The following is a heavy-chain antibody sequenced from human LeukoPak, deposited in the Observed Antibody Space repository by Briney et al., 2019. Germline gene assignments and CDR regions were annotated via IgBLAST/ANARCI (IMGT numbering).Heavy chain of an antibody. CDR1: GGSISSYY. Sequence: RSSETLSLTCTVSGGSISSYYWSRIRQPPGKGLEWIGYIYYSGSTNYNPSLKSRVTISVDTSKNQFSLKLSSVTAADTAVYYCARGEGFDPWGQGTLVTVSS. V-gene: IGHV4-59*08. CDR3: ARGEGFDP. CDR2: IYYSGST. J-gene: IGHJ5*02.